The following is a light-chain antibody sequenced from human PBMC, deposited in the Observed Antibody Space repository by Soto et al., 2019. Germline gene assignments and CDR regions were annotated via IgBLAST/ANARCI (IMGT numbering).Light chain of an antibody. Sequence: EIVMTQSPATLSVSPGERATLSCRASQSVSSSYLAWYQQRPGQAPRLLMYGASSRATGIPDRFSGSGSGTDFTLTISGLEPEDFAVYYCQQYGNSRGTFGQGTKVDIK. CDR2: GAS. V-gene: IGKV3-20*01. CDR3: QQYGNSRGT. J-gene: IGKJ1*01. CDR1: QSVSSSY.